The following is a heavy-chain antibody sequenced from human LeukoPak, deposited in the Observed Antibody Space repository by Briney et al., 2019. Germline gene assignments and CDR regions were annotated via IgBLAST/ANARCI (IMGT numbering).Heavy chain of an antibody. V-gene: IGHV3-9*01. CDR3: AKDYVSSGYRALGY. Sequence: GGSLRLSCAASGFTFDDYAMHWVRQAPGKGLEWVSGISWNSGSIGYADSVKGRFTISRDNAKNSLYLQMNSLRAEDTALYYCAKDYVSSGYRALGYWGQGTLVTVSS. CDR1: GFTFDDYA. CDR2: ISWNSGSI. D-gene: IGHD3-22*01. J-gene: IGHJ4*02.